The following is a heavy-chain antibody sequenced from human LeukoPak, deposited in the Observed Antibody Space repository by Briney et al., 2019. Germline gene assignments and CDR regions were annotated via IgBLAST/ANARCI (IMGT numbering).Heavy chain of an antibody. CDR1: GFTFSSYG. Sequence: GGSLRLSCAASGFTFSSYGMHWVRQAPGKGLEWVAVIWYDGSNKYYADPVKGRFTISRDNSKNTLYLQMNSLRAEDTAVYYCAKDKSIAARTGYFDYWGQGTLVTVSS. J-gene: IGHJ4*02. CDR3: AKDKSIAARTGYFDY. V-gene: IGHV3-33*06. CDR2: IWYDGSNK. D-gene: IGHD6-6*01.